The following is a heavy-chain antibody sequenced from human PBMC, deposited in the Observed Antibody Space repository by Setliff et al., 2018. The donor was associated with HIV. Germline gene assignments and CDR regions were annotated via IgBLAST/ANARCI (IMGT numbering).Heavy chain of an antibody. V-gene: IGHV2-70*11. Sequence: SGPTLVNPTQTLTLTCTFSGFSLTTSGVCVTWIRQSPGKALEWLARIDWDDDKYYSTSLKTRLSISKDTSKNQVVLTLTNMDPVDTATYYCARHTGYSSGWWYFDYWGQGALVTVSS. J-gene: IGHJ4*02. CDR3: ARHTGYSSGWWYFDY. CDR2: IDWDDDK. CDR1: GFSLTTSGVC. D-gene: IGHD6-19*01.